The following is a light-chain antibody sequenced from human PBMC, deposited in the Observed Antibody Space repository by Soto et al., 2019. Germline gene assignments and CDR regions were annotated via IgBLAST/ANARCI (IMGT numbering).Light chain of an antibody. J-gene: IGKJ4*01. CDR1: QSLSSSY. CDR2: GAS. V-gene: IGKV3-20*01. CDR3: QQYDTSPLT. Sequence: EIVLTQSPGTLALSPGERATLSCRASQSLSSSYLAWYQQKPGQAPRLLIYGASSRATGIPDRFSGSGSGTDFTLTISRLEPEDFAVYHCQQYDTSPLTFGGGTQVDIK.